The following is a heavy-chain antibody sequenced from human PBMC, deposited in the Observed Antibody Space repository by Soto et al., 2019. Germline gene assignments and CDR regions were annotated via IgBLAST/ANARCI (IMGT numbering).Heavy chain of an antibody. V-gene: IGHV1-18*01. J-gene: IGHJ5*02. Sequence: ASVKVSCKASGYTFTSYGISWVRQAPGQGLEWMGWIGAYNGNTNYAQKLQGRVTMTTDTSTSTAYMELRSLRSDDTAVYYCARERFWSGYSNWFDPWGQGTLVTVSS. CDR1: GYTFTSYG. CDR3: ARERFWSGYSNWFDP. D-gene: IGHD3-3*01. CDR2: IGAYNGNT.